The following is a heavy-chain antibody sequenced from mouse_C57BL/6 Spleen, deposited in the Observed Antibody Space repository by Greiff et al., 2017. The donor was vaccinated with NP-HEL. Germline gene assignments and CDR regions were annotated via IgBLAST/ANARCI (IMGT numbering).Heavy chain of an antibody. Sequence: QVQLQQSGPELVKPGASVKISCKASGYAFSSSWMTWVKQRPGKGLEWIGRIYPGDGVTNYNGKFKGTATLTADKSSSTAYMQLSSLTSEDSAVYFCARELYYYGSSLFDYWGQGTTLTVSS. CDR2: IYPGDGVT. J-gene: IGHJ2*01. CDR3: ARELYYYGSSLFDY. V-gene: IGHV1-82*01. CDR1: GYAFSSSW. D-gene: IGHD1-1*01.